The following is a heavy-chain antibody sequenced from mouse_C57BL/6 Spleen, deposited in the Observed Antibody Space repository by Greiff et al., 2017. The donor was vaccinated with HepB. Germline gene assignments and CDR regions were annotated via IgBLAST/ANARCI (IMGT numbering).Heavy chain of an antibody. Sequence: EVQLVESGPELVKPGASVKISCKASGYSFTGYYMNWVKQSPEKSLEWIGEINPSTGGTTYNQKFKAKATLTVDKSSSTAYMQLKSLTSEDSAVYYCAAEVANGYYAMDYWGQGTSLTVSS. V-gene: IGHV1-42*01. CDR2: INPSTGGT. D-gene: IGHD1-1*01. CDR3: AAEVANGYYAMDY. J-gene: IGHJ4*01. CDR1: GYSFTGYY.